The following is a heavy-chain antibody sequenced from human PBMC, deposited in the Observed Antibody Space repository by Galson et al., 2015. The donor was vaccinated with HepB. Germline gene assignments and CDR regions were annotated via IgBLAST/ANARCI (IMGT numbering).Heavy chain of an antibody. CDR1: GFTFSDFA. V-gene: IGHV3-30-3*01. CDR2: ISYDGSNK. J-gene: IGHJ4*02. D-gene: IGHD6-13*01. Sequence: SLRLSCAASGFTFSDFAMHWVRQAPGKGLEWVTVISYDGSNKYSADSVKGRFTISRDNSKNTLDLQMNSLRAEDTAVYYCARAPSSSWHYLDDWGQGTLVTVSS. CDR3: ARAPSSSWHYLDD.